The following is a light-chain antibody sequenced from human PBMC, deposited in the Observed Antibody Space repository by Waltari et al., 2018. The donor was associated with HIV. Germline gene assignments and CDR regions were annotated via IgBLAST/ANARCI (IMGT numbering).Light chain of an antibody. CDR1: SSDIGGYTY. CDR2: EVT. V-gene: IGLV2-8*01. Sequence: QSALHQPPPAPGPPGQSVTTSSPATSSDIGGYTYVSWYQQHPGKAPKLIMTEVTKRPSGVPDRFSGSKSGNTASLTVSGLQAEDEAHYYCSSYAPTNKFYVLFGGGTTLTVL. J-gene: IGLJ2*01. CDR3: SSYAPTNKFYVL.